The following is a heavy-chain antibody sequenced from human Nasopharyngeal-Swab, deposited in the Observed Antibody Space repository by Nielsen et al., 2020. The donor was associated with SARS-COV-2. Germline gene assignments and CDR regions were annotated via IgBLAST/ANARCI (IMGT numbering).Heavy chain of an antibody. Sequence: GGSLRLSCAASGFTFSSYGMHWVRQAPGKGLEWVAVISYDGSNKYYADSVKGRFTISRDNSKNTLYLQMNSLRAEDTAVYYCAKYLGALDYWGQGTLVTVSS. CDR2: ISYDGSNK. J-gene: IGHJ4*02. V-gene: IGHV3-30*18. CDR3: AKYLGALDY. D-gene: IGHD3-10*01. CDR1: GFTFSSYG.